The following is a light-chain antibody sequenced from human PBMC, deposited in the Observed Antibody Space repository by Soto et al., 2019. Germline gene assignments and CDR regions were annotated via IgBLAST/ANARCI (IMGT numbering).Light chain of an antibody. CDR2: STD. CDR1: SNIGSRS. Sequence: QSVLTQPPSASATLGQRVTMSCSGSNIGSRSVYWYQHLPGTAPQLLIYSTDLRPSGVPDRFSGSKSGTSASLAISGLQSEDEANYDCATWDDSLNGWVFGGGTKLTVL. V-gene: IGLV1-44*01. J-gene: IGLJ3*02. CDR3: ATWDDSLNGWV.